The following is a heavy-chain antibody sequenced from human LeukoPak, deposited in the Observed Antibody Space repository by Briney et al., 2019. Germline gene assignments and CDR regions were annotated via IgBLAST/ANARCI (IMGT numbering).Heavy chain of an antibody. J-gene: IGHJ4*02. Sequence: PGGSLRLSCAASGFTFSNYWMDWVRQAPGKGLERVANVKEDGSDAYYVESVKGRFTISRDNAKKSLYLQMNSLTAEDTAVYYCTRALDYWGQGTPVTVSS. CDR2: VKEDGSDA. V-gene: IGHV3-7*04. CDR3: TRALDY. CDR1: GFTFSNYW.